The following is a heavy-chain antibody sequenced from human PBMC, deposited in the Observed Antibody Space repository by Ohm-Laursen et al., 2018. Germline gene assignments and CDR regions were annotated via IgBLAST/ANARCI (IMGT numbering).Heavy chain of an antibody. CDR3: ARCQSGRSLSDS. CDR2: ISRSGDTM. CDR1: GFTFSSHE. J-gene: IGHJ4*02. D-gene: IGHD3-3*01. V-gene: IGHV3-48*03. Sequence: SLRLSCTASGFTFSSHEMSWVRQAPGKGLEWVSYISRSGDTMYYAVSVKGRFTISRDNGRNSLYLQMDSLRAEDTAVYYCARCQSGRSLSDSWGQGTLVTVSS.